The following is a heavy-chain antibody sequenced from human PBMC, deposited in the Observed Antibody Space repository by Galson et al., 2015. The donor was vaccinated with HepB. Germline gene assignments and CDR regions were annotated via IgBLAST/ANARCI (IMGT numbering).Heavy chain of an antibody. J-gene: IGHJ3*02. Sequence: SLRLSCAASGFAFSRYSMHWVRQAPGKGLEWVALISHDGGDKYYADSFKGRVTISRDNFNNTVYLQMNSLRAEDTAVYYCAKDFILIGFDIWGQGSLVIVSS. CDR3: AKDFILIGFDI. CDR2: ISHDGGDK. CDR1: GFAFSRYS. V-gene: IGHV3-30-3*01.